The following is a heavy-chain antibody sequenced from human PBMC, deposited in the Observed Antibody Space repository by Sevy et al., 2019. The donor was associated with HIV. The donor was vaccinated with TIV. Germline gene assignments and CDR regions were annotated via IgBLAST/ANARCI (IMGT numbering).Heavy chain of an antibody. CDR1: GGTLSGYP. Sequence: ASVKVSCKASGGTLSGYPISWVRQAPGQGLEWMGGIIPILGITNYAQTFKGRVTITADDSATTAYMELRSLRSEDTAIYYCARGMATAAGDYFDHWGQGILVTVSS. V-gene: IGHV1-69*10. D-gene: IGHD6-13*01. J-gene: IGHJ4*02. CDR2: IIPILGIT. CDR3: ARGMATAAGDYFDH.